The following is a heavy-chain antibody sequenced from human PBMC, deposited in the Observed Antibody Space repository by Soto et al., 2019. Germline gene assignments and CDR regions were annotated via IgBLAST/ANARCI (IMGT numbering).Heavy chain of an antibody. J-gene: IGHJ6*02. CDR3: ARDKRYSRSFYYYYGMDV. CDR1: GFTFSSYA. CDR2: ISYDGSNK. Sequence: GGSLRLSCAASGFTFSSYAMHWVRQVPGKGLEWVAVISYDGSNKYYADSVKGRFTISRDNSKNTLYLQMNSLRAEDTAVYYCARDKRYSRSFYYYYGMDVWGQGTTVTVSS. D-gene: IGHD4-4*01. V-gene: IGHV3-30-3*01.